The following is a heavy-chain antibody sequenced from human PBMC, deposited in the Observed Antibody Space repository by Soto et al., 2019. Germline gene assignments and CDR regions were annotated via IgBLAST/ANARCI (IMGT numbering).Heavy chain of an antibody. D-gene: IGHD2-15*01. J-gene: IGHJ4*02. Sequence: ASVKVSCKASGYTFTSYDINWVRQATGQGLEWMGWMNPNSGNTGYAQKFQGRVTMTRNTSISTAYMELSSLRPEDTAVYYCARAGLGYCSGGSCYGGGEVDYWGQGTLVTVSS. CDR3: ARAGLGYCSGGSCYGGGEVDY. V-gene: IGHV1-8*01. CDR2: MNPNSGNT. CDR1: GYTFTSYD.